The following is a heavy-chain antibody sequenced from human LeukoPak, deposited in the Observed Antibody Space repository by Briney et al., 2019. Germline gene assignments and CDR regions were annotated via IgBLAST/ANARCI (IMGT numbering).Heavy chain of an antibody. CDR3: TRAVPGHFDF. D-gene: IGHD2-2*01. J-gene: IGHJ4*02. Sequence: PGGSLRLSCAASGFTFSSYAMSWVRQAPGKGLEWVSTISGSGDSTYYAGSVKGRFTISRDNSKNTMSLQMNSLRAEDTAMYYCTRAVPGHFDFWGQGTLVTVSS. V-gene: IGHV3-23*01. CDR2: ISGSGDST. CDR1: GFTFSSYA.